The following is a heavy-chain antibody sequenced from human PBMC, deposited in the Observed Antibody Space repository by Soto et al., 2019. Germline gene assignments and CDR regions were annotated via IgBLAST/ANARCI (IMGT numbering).Heavy chain of an antibody. Sequence: PGGSLRLSCAASGFTFTRYSMNWVRLAPGKGLEWVPSISSTTNYIYYGDSMKGRFTISRDNAKNSLYLEMNSLRAEDTAVYYCARESEDLTSNFDYWGQGTLVTVSS. CDR1: GFTFTRYS. J-gene: IGHJ4*02. CDR3: ARESEDLTSNFDY. CDR2: ISSTTNYI. V-gene: IGHV3-21*06.